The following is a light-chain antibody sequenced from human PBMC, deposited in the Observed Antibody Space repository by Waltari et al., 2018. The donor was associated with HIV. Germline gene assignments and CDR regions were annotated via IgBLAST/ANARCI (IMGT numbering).Light chain of an antibody. CDR3: CSFAGSNFV. J-gene: IGLJ1*01. Sequence: QSALTQPASVSGSPGQAITISCTGSRRDVGTYDYISWYQQHPGTAPKLIISDVTERRSGISNRFSGSKSGTTASLTISGLQAEDEAEYFCCSFAGSNFVFGSGTKVTVL. V-gene: IGLV2-23*02. CDR2: DVT. CDR1: RRDVGTYDY.